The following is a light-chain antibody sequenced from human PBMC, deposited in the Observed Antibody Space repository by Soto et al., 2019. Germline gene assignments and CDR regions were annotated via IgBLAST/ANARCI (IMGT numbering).Light chain of an antibody. V-gene: IGLV3-21*04. CDR3: QVWDSTSDHYV. CDR1: DIGTKT. CDR2: YDS. Sequence: SYELTQPPSVSVAPGKTARITCGGNDIGTKTVHWYQQRPGQAPVMVISYDSDRPSGIPERFFGSNSGNTATLIISRVAAGDEADYYCQVWDSTSDHYVFGTGTKVTVL. J-gene: IGLJ1*01.